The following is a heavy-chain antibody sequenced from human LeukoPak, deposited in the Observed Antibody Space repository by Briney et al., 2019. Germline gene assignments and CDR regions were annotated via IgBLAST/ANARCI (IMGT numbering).Heavy chain of an antibody. V-gene: IGHV3-7*01. D-gene: IGHD3-10*01. CDR1: GFTFSSYW. Sequence: PGGSLRLSCAASGFTFSSYWMSWVRQAPGKGLEWVANIKQDGSEKYYVDSVKGRFTSSRDNAKNSLYLQMNSLRAEDTAVYYCARDLNGSGSSGFDYWGQGTLVTVSS. CDR2: IKQDGSEK. CDR3: ARDLNGSGSSGFDY. J-gene: IGHJ4*02.